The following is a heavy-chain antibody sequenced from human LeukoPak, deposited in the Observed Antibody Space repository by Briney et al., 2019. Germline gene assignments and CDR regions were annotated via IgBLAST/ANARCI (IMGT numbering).Heavy chain of an antibody. CDR3: ARGGWLPGYFDL. J-gene: IGHJ2*01. CDR1: GGSISSYY. D-gene: IGHD5-24*01. V-gene: IGHV4-59*01. CDR2: IYYSGST. Sequence: PSETLSLTCTVSGGSISSYYWSWIRQPPGKGLEWIGYIYYSGSTNYNPPLKSRVTISVDTSKNQFSLKLSSVAAADTAVYYCARGGWLPGYFDLWGRGTLVTVSS.